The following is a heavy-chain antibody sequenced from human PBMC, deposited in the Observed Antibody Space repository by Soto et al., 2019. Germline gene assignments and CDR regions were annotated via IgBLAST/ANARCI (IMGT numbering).Heavy chain of an antibody. Sequence: PGGSLRLSCAASGFTSSSYSMNWVRQAPGKGLEWVSSISSSSSYIYYADSVKGRFTISRDNAKNSLYLQMNSLRAEDTAVYYCAVRFLEWFPVPGYYGMDVWGQGTTVTVSS. CDR1: GFTSSSYS. CDR3: AVRFLEWFPVPGYYGMDV. J-gene: IGHJ6*02. D-gene: IGHD3-3*01. V-gene: IGHV3-21*01. CDR2: ISSSSSYI.